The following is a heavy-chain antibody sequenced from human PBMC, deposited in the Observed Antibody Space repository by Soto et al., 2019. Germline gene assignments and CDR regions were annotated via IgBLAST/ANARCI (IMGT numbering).Heavy chain of an antibody. D-gene: IGHD6-19*01. V-gene: IGHV1-69*01. J-gene: IGHJ6*01. CDR1: GGTFSSYA. Sequence: QVQLVQSGAEVKKPGSSVKVSCKASGGTFSSYAISWVRQAPGQGLEWMGGIIPIFGTANYAQKFQGRVTITADESPSTAYMELSSLRSEDTAVDYGVRDPPPWKRARRIAVAGTGGYYGRDVWGQGTTVTVSS. CDR2: IIPIFGTA. CDR3: VRDPPPWKRARRIAVAGTGGYYGRDV.